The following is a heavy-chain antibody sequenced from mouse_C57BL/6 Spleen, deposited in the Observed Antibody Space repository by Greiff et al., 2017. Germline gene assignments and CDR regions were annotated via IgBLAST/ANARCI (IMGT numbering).Heavy chain of an antibody. CDR2: IHPNSGST. V-gene: IGHV1-64*01. J-gene: IGHJ4*01. CDR3: ARSPHYYGSSHYAMDY. CDR1: GYTFTSYW. Sequence: VQLQQPGAELVKPGASVKLSCKASGYTFTSYWMHWVKQRPGQGLEWIGMIHPNSGSTNYNEKFKSKATLTVDKSSSTAYMQLSSLTSEDSAVYYCARSPHYYGSSHYAMDYWGQGTSVTVSS. D-gene: IGHD1-1*01.